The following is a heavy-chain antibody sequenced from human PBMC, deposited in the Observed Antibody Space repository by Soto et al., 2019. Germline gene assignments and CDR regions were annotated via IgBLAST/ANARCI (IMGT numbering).Heavy chain of an antibody. Sequence: GESLKISCKGSGYSFASYWINWVRQMPAKGLEWMGRIDPSDSYANYSPSFQGHVTFSADKSISAAYLQWSSLRASDTAMYYCARHKAFYYDSSGAWGQGTMVTVS. CDR2: IDPSDSYA. D-gene: IGHD3-22*01. J-gene: IGHJ5*02. V-gene: IGHV5-10-1*01. CDR3: ARHKAFYYDSSGA. CDR1: GYSFASYW.